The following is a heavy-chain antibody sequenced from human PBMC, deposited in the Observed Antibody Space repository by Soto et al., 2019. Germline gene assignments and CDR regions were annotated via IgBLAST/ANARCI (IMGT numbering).Heavy chain of an antibody. J-gene: IGHJ4*02. V-gene: IGHV4-34*01. CDR1: GKSLSGYY. CDR3: ARHHVRGRTIAGAAEF. Sequence: QVQLQQWGAGLLKPSETLSLTCAVYGKSLSGYYSSWIRQPPGKALEWIGELNHSGNTTYNPSLKSRVTISVDTSKNQLFLNLSSATAADTAMYFCARHHVRGRTIAGAAEFWGQGTLVTVSS. CDR2: LNHSGNT. D-gene: IGHD1-26*01.